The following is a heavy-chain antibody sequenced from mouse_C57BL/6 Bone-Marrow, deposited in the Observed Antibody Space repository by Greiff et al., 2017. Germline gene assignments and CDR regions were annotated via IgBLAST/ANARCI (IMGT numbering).Heavy chain of an antibody. CDR2: INPSTGGT. Sequence: VQLQQSGPELVKPGASVKISCKASGYSFTGYYMNWVKQSPEKSLEWIGEINPSTGGTTYNQKFKAKATLTVDKSSGTAYMQLKSLTSEDSAVYYCARGRGFYDGYFGFAYWGQGTLVTVSA. CDR3: ARGRGFYDGYFGFAY. V-gene: IGHV1-42*01. D-gene: IGHD2-3*01. CDR1: GYSFTGYY. J-gene: IGHJ3*01.